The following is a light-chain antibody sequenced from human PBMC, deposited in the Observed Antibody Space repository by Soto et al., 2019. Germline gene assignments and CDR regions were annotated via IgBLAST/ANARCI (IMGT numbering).Light chain of an antibody. J-gene: IGLJ1*01. V-gene: IGLV2-14*03. CDR3: CSYTTSATDV. Sequence: QSALTQPASVSGSLGQSITISCTGTSSDIGSYNRVSWYQQHPGKAPKLMIYDVSNRPSGVSNRFSGSKSGNTASLTISGLQAEDETDYYCCSYTTSATDVFGTGTKLTVL. CDR1: SSDIGSYNR. CDR2: DVS.